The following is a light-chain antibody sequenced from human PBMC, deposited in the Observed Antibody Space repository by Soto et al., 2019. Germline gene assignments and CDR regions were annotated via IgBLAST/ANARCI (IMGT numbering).Light chain of an antibody. CDR1: SSDVGAYSY. J-gene: IGLJ1*01. Sequence: QSALTQPASVSGSPGQSITISCTGTSSDVGAYSYVSWYQQHPGKAPKLIIHDVSDRPSGISNRFSGSKSDNTASLTISGLQAEDEAEYYCSSYTSSRTYVFGTGTKVTVL. CDR3: SSYTSSRTYV. CDR2: DVS. V-gene: IGLV2-14*01.